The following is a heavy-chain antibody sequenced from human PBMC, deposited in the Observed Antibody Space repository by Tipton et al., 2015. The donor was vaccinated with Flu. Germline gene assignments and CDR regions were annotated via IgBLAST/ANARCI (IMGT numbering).Heavy chain of an antibody. J-gene: IGHJ6*02. D-gene: IGHD1-26*01. Sequence: LRLSCSVSGGSLRSYYWSWIRQPAGKGLEWIGRIYPSGSTSYNPSLKSRVTMSVDTSKKQFSLKLSSVTAADTAVYYCARVPGSGETYYVMDVWGQGTTVTVSS. CDR2: IYPSGST. CDR1: GGSLRSYY. V-gene: IGHV4-4*07. CDR3: ARVPGSGETYYVMDV.